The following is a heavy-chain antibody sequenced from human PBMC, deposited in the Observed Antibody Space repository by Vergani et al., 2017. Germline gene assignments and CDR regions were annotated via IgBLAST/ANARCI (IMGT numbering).Heavy chain of an antibody. J-gene: IGHJ4*02. V-gene: IGHV3-48*02. Sequence: EVQLVESGGGLVQPGGSLRLSCAASGFTFSSYSMNWVRQAPGKGLEWVSYISSSSSTIYYADSVKGRFTISRDNAKNSLYLQMNSLRDEDTAVYYCARYPPPYGSGKYYFDYWGQGTLVTVSS. CDR1: GFTFSSYS. CDR3: ARYPPPYGSGKYYFDY. CDR2: ISSSSSTI. D-gene: IGHD3-10*01.